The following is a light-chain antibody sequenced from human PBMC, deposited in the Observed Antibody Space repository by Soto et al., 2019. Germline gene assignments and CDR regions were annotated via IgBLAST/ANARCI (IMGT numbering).Light chain of an antibody. CDR1: QSVNKY. CDR2: DAS. Sequence: EIVLTQFQATLSLSPGGRSTLSCRASQSVNKYLAWYQQKPGQAPRLLVYDASNTATGVPARFSGSGSGTDFTLTISSLEPEDFAVYYCQQRYIWPPISFGQGTRLEIK. J-gene: IGKJ5*01. V-gene: IGKV3-11*01. CDR3: QQRYIWPPIS.